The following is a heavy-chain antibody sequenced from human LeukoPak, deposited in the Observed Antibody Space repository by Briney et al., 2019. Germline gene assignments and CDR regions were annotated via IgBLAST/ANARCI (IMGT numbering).Heavy chain of an antibody. J-gene: IGHJ4*02. D-gene: IGHD3-3*01. V-gene: IGHV4-59*01. CDR1: GDSISRYY. Sequence: SETLSLTCTVSGDSISRYYWSWIRQPPGKGLEWVGYIYYRGSTNYNPSLKSRVTISGDTSMNQFSLKLNYVTAADTAIYYCARMYYDFWSVPSMFDYWGQGTLVTVSS. CDR2: IYYRGST. CDR3: ARMYYDFWSVPSMFDY.